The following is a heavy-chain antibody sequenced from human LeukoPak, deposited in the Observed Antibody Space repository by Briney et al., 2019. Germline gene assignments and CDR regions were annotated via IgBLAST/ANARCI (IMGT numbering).Heavy chain of an antibody. D-gene: IGHD3-10*01. CDR2: IYPGDSDT. V-gene: IGHV5-51*01. CDR1: GYNFTTYW. Sequence: GESLKISCKTSGYNFTTYWIGWVRQMPGKGLEWVGIIYPGDSDTRYSPSFQGQVTISADKSISTVYLHWNSLKASDTAMYYCASFHISGRTCNGLHYWGQGTLVTVSS. J-gene: IGHJ4*02. CDR3: ASFHISGRTCNGLHY.